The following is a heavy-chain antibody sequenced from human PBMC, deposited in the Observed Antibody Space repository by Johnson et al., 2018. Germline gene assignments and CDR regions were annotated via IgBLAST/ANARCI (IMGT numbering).Heavy chain of an antibody. CDR3: ARSYYDSSGYYLTDAFDI. D-gene: IGHD3-22*01. CDR2: IYYSGST. J-gene: IGHJ3*02. Sequence: QVQLQESGPGLVKPSETLSLTCTVSGGSISSYYWRWIRQSPGKGLEWIGYIYYSGSTNYNPSLKSRVTISVDTSKNQFPLKLSSLTAADTAVYYCARSYYDSSGYYLTDAFDIWGQGTMVTVSS. CDR1: GGSISSYY. V-gene: IGHV4-59*01.